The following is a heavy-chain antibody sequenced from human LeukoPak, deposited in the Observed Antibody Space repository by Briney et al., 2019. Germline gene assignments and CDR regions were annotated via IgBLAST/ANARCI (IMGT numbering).Heavy chain of an antibody. V-gene: IGHV4-4*07. D-gene: IGHD6-13*01. CDR3: AREESAGTGLDY. Sequence: SETLSLTCTVSGGSISSYYWSWIRQPAGKGLEWIGRIYTSGSTNYNPSLKSGVTMSVDTSKNQFSLKLNSVTAADTAVYYCAREESAGTGLDYWGQGTLVTVSS. CDR2: IYTSGST. J-gene: IGHJ4*02. CDR1: GGSISSYY.